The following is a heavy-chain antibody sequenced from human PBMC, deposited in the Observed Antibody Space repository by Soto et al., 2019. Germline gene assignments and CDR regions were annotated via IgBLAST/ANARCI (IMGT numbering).Heavy chain of an antibody. V-gene: IGHV3-23*01. CDR2: ISGSGGST. CDR3: AKENGYSSSWFEFDY. Sequence: EVQLLESGGGLVQPGGSLRLSCAASGFTFSSYAMSWVRQAPGKGLEWVSAISGSGGSTYYEVSVKGRFTISIDNSKNTLYLQMNTLRAEDTAVYYCAKENGYSSSWFEFDYWGQGTLVTVSS. CDR1: GFTFSSYA. D-gene: IGHD6-13*01. J-gene: IGHJ4*02.